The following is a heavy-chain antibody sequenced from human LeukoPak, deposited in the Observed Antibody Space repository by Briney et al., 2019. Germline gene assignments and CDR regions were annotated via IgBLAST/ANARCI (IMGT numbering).Heavy chain of an antibody. CDR2: IYSGGST. CDR3: AAVTTGLPIEWFDP. V-gene: IGHV3-53*04. J-gene: IGHJ5*02. D-gene: IGHD4-17*01. CDR1: GFTVSSNY. Sequence: PGGSLRLSCAASGFTVSSNYMSWVRQAPGKGLEWVSVIYSGGSTYYADSVKGRFTISRHNSKNTLYLQMNSLRAEDTAVYYCAAVTTGLPIEWFDPWGQGTLVTVSS.